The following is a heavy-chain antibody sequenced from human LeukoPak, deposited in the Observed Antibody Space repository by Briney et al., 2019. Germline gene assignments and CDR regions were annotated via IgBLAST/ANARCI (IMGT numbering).Heavy chain of an antibody. D-gene: IGHD2-2*01. V-gene: IGHV1-3*01. CDR1: GYTFSYYV. CDR2: IDAGSGDT. J-gene: IGHJ4*02. Sequence: ASVKVSCKASGYTFSYYVIHWVRQAPGQRFEWMGWIDAGSGDTRYSQKFQGRVTITRDTSASTAYIELRSLRSEDTAVYYCARGSTSDWPLDHWGQETLVTISS. CDR3: ARGSTSDWPLDH.